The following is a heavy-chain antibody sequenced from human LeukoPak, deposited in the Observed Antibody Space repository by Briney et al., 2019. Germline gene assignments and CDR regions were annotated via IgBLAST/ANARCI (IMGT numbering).Heavy chain of an antibody. V-gene: IGHV3-48*03. CDR2: ISSGGSTI. Sequence: GGSLRLSCAASGFTFSNYAMSWVRQASGKGLEWVSYISSGGSTIYYADSVRGRFTISRDNAKNSLYLQMNSLRAEDTAVYYCARAVGYSGFSDYWGQGTLVTVSS. D-gene: IGHD5-12*01. CDR3: ARAVGYSGFSDY. J-gene: IGHJ4*02. CDR1: GFTFSNYA.